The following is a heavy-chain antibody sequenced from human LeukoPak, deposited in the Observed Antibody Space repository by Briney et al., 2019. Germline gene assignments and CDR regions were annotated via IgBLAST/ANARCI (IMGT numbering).Heavy chain of an antibody. V-gene: IGHV1-8*01. Sequence: ASVKVSCKASGYTFTSYDINWVRQATGQGLEWMGWMNPNSGNTGYAQKFQGRVTMTRNTSISTAYMELSSLRSEDTAIYYCAKPQSFWAAFDYWGQGTLVTVSS. J-gene: IGHJ4*02. CDR3: AKPQSFWAAFDY. CDR2: MNPNSGNT. D-gene: IGHD3-16*01. CDR1: GYTFTSYD.